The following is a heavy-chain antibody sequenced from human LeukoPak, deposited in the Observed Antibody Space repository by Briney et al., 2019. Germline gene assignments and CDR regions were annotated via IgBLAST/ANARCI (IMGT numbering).Heavy chain of an antibody. Sequence: GGSLRLSCAASGFTFSSYWMTWVRQAPGKGLEWVGRIKRKTDAGTADYAAPVKGRFTISRDDSTNMLYLQMNSLKIEDTAVYYCTTDSPTTDYYGSGSYSPWGQGALVTVSS. V-gene: IGHV3-15*01. CDR1: GFTFSSYW. CDR2: IKRKTDAGTA. CDR3: TTDSPTTDYYGSGSYSP. J-gene: IGHJ5*02. D-gene: IGHD3-10*01.